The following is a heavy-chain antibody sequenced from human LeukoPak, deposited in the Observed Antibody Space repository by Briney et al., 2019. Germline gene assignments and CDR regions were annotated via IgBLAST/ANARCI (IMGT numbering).Heavy chain of an antibody. Sequence: GGSLRLSCAASGFTFRSYSMNWVRQAPGKRLEWVSSIKSSGSHMYYADSVKGRFTISRDNAKNSLYLQMNSLRVEDTAVYDCASFMTTVTIPDYWGQGTLVTVSS. CDR3: ASFMTTVTIPDY. J-gene: IGHJ4*02. CDR1: GFTFRSYS. D-gene: IGHD4-17*01. CDR2: IKSSGSHM. V-gene: IGHV3-21*01.